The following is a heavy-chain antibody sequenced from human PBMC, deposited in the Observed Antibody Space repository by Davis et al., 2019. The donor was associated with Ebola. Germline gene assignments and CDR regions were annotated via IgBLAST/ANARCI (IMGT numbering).Heavy chain of an antibody. V-gene: IGHV4-34*01. CDR2: ISHRGST. J-gene: IGHJ4*02. CDR3: TRGVFDY. Sequence: SQTLSLTCAVSGGSFSGYYWSWIRQPPGKGLEWLGEISHRGSTNYNPSLKSRVTVSVDTSSNQFSLRLRSVTAEDTAVYYCTRGVFDYWGQGSLVTVSS. CDR1: GGSFSGYY.